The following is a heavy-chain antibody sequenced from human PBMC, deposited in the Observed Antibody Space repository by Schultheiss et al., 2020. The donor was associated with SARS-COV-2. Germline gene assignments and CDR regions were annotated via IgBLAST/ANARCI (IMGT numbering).Heavy chain of an antibody. D-gene: IGHD2-2*01. CDR2: IWYDGSNK. CDR3: ACPYVGTRNSLHI. V-gene: IGHV3-33*08. J-gene: IGHJ3*02. CDR1: GFTFSSYE. Sequence: GGSLRLSCAASGFTFSSYEMNWVRQAPGKGLEWVAVIWYDGSNKYYADSVKGRFTISRDNSKNTLYLQMNSLRTEDTAVYYCACPYVGTRNSLHIWGRGTMVTVSS.